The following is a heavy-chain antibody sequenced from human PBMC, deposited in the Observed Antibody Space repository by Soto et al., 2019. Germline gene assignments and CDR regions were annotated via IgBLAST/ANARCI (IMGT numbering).Heavy chain of an antibody. CDR1: GYSFSNYG. CDR2: INPYNGNR. V-gene: IGHV1-18*01. J-gene: IGHJ4*02. D-gene: IGHD4-17*01. CDR3: ARTLYGDNVDY. Sequence: ASVKVSCKASGYSFSNYGINWVRQAPGQGLEWMGGINPYNGNRNYAQKFEDRVTMTAAESTNTAFMELRSLKSDDTAIYYCARTLYGDNVDYWGQG.